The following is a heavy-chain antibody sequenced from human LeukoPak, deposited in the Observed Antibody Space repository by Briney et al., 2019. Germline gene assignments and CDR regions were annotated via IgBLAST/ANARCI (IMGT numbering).Heavy chain of an antibody. D-gene: IGHD1-7*01. CDR3: ARDQALELAYYYYYYMDV. J-gene: IGHJ6*03. CDR1: GYTFTSYY. CDR2: INPSGGST. V-gene: IGHV1-46*01. Sequence: ASVKVSCKASGYTFTSYYMHWVRQAPGQGLEWMGIINPSGGSTSYAQKFQGRVTVTRDMSTSTVYMELSSLRSEDTAVYYCARDQALELAYYYYYYMDVWGKGTTVTVSS.